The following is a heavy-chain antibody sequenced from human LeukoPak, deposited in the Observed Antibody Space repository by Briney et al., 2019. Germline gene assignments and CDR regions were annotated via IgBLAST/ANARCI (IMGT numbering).Heavy chain of an antibody. D-gene: IGHD3-22*01. CDR3: ARSGYYLDYFDY. V-gene: IGHV3-23*01. J-gene: IGHJ4*02. CDR2: ISGSGGST. CDR1: GFTFSSYG. Sequence: GGSLRLSCAASGFTFSSYGMSWVRQAPGKGLEWVSAISGSGGSTYYADSVKGRFTISRDNSKNTLYLQMNSLRAEDTAVYYCARSGYYLDYFDYWGQGTLVTVSS.